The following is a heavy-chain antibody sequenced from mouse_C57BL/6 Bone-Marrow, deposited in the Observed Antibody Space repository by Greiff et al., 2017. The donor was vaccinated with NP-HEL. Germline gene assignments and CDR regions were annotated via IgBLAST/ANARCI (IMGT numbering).Heavy chain of an antibody. CDR1: GYTFTSHW. J-gene: IGHJ3*01. CDR2: IFPGSGST. D-gene: IGHD2-3*01. CDR3: ARASSFYDVYYVRFAY. V-gene: IGHV1-56*01. Sequence: LVESGPELVRPGASVKISCKAPGYTFTSHWMQWVRQRPGQGLEWIGEIFPGSGSTYYNEKFKGKATLTVEPSSSTAYMQLSVLTSEDSAVYFCARASSFYDVYYVRFAYWGQGTLVTVSA.